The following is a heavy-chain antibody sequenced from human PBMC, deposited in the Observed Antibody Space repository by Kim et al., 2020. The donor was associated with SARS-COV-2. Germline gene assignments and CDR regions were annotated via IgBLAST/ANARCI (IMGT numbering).Heavy chain of an antibody. V-gene: IGHV1-18*01. J-gene: IGHJ6*02. CDR1: GYTFTSYG. CDR2: ISAYNGNT. D-gene: IGHD3-10*01. CDR3: ARNYGSGTTPMGDYYYYGMDV. Sequence: ASVNVSCKASGYTFTSYGISWVRQAPGQGLEWMGWISAYNGNTNYAQKLQGRVTMTTDTSTSTAYMELRSLRSDDTAVYYCARNYGSGTTPMGDYYYYGMDVWGQGTTVTVSS.